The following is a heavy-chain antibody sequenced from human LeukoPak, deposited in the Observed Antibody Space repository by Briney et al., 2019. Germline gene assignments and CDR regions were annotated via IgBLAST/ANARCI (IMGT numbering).Heavy chain of an antibody. V-gene: IGHV4-59*08. J-gene: IGHJ5*02. CDR3: ARHSTVTKAYFDP. CDR2: IYYSGST. CDR1: VGSISSYY. Sequence: MTSETLSLTCTVSVGSISSYYWSWIRQPPGKGLEWIGYIYYSGSTNYNPSLKSRVTISVDTSKNQFSLKLTSVTAADTAVYYCARHSTVTKAYFDPWGQGTLVTVSS. D-gene: IGHD4-17*01.